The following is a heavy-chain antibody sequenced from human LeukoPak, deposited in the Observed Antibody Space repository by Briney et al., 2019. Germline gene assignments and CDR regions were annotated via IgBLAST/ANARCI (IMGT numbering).Heavy chain of an antibody. CDR3: AKAGSWYGSYYFDY. CDR1: GFTFSSYY. Sequence: PGGSLRLSCAASGFTFSSYYMSWVRQAPGKGLEWVSSISSSSSYIYYADSVKGRFTISRDNAKNSLYLQMNSLRAEDTAVYYCAKAGSWYGSYYFDYWGQGTLVTVSS. CDR2: ISSSSSYI. V-gene: IGHV3-21*01. J-gene: IGHJ4*02. D-gene: IGHD6-13*01.